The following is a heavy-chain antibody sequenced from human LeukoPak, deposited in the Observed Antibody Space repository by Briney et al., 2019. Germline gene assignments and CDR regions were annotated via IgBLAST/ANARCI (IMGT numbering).Heavy chain of an antibody. D-gene: IGHD6-19*01. CDR1: GYTFTGYY. Sequence: ASVKVSCKASGYTFTGYYMHWVRQAPGQGLEWMGWINPNSGGTNYAQKFQGRVTMTRDTSISTAYMELSRLRSDDTAVHYCARSVGLAGYYFDYWGQGTLVTVSS. J-gene: IGHJ4*02. CDR3: ARSVGLAGYYFDY. CDR2: INPNSGGT. V-gene: IGHV1-2*02.